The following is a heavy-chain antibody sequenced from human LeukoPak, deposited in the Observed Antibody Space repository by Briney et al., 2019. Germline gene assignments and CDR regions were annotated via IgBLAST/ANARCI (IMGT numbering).Heavy chain of an antibody. Sequence: KHGESLKISCKGSGYSFTSYWIGWVRQMPGKGLEWMGIIYPGDSDTRYSPSFQGQVTISADKSISTAYLQRSSLKASDTAMYYCARGGGDIVVVPAAHFDYWGQRTLVTVSS. D-gene: IGHD2-2*01. CDR3: ARGGGDIVVVPAAHFDY. J-gene: IGHJ4*02. V-gene: IGHV5-51*01. CDR2: IYPGDSDT. CDR1: GYSFTSYW.